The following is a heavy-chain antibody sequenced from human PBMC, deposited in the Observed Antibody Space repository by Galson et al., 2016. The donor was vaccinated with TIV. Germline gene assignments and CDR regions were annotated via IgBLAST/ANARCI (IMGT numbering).Heavy chain of an antibody. D-gene: IGHD6-19*01. V-gene: IGHV1-2*04. CDR3: ARDDGYTSGSGY. CDR1: GYTFSDYY. CDR2: INPNTGGT. Sequence: SVKVSCKASGYTFSDYYMHWVRQAPGQGLEWMGWINPNTGGTNYAQKFQGWVSMTRETSINTAYMELSRLKSDDTAVYYCARDDGYTSGSGYWGQGTQVTVSS. J-gene: IGHJ4*02.